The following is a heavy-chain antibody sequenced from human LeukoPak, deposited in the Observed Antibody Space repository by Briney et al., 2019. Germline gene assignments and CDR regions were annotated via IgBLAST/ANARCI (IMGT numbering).Heavy chain of an antibody. D-gene: IGHD2-8*01. CDR1: GFTFSSYA. CDR3: AKDRSCTNDICHGDFDY. Sequence: GGSLRLSCAASGFTFSSYAVSWVRQAPGKGLGWVSSISGSGGSTYSADSVKGRFTISRDNSKNTPYLQMNSLRAEDTALYYCAKDRSCTNDICHGDFDYWGQGTLVTVSS. V-gene: IGHV3-23*01. CDR2: ISGSGGST. J-gene: IGHJ4*02.